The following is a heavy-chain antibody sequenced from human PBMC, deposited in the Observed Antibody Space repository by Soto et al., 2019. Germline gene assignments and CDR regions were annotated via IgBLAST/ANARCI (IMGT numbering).Heavy chain of an antibody. J-gene: IGHJ6*02. CDR2: ISSNGGST. CDR1: GFTFSSYA. CDR3: ARVGIAVAVFDYYGMDV. D-gene: IGHD6-19*01. V-gene: IGHV3-64*01. Sequence: SLSLSCAASGFTFSSYAMHWVRQAPGKRLEYVSAISSNGGSTYYANSVKGRFTISRDNSKNTLYLQMGSLRAEDMAVYYCARVGIAVAVFDYYGMDVWGQGTTVTVSS.